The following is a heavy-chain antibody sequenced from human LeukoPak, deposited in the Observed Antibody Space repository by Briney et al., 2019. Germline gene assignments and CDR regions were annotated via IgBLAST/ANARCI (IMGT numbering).Heavy chain of an antibody. CDR2: IYYSGST. V-gene: IGHV4-39*01. D-gene: IGHD2-2*01. Sequence: SETLSLTCTVSGGSISSSSYYWGWIRQPPEKGLVWIGSIYYSGSTYYNPSLKSRVTISVDTSKTQFCLTLCPVTAADTAVYYCARQLGLYCSSTSCYWEYWGQRTLLTVRS. CDR3: ARQLGLYCSSTSCYWEY. CDR1: GGSISSSSYY. J-gene: IGHJ4*02.